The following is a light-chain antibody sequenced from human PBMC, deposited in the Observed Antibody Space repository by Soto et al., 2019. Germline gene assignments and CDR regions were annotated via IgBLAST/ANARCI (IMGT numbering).Light chain of an antibody. J-gene: IGLJ3*02. CDR3: AAWDDSLNGWV. CDR2: TNN. CDR1: NSNIGSNT. V-gene: IGLV1-44*01. Sequence: QSVLTQPPSASGTPGQRVTISCSGSNSNIGSNTLNWYQQLPRTAPKLLIYTNNQRPSGVPDRFSGSKSGTSASLAISGLQSEDEADYYCAAWDDSLNGWVFGGGTKLTVL.